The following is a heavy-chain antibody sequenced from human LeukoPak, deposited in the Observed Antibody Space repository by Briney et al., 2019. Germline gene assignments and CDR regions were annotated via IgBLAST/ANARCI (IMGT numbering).Heavy chain of an antibody. CDR1: GFTVSSNY. J-gene: IGHJ4*02. CDR3: TKSFGPVIAAAGTGAD. V-gene: IGHV3-23*01. CDR2: ISGSGGNT. Sequence: GGSLRLSCAASGFTVSSNYVSWVRQAPGKGLEWVSIISGSGGNTYYADSVKGRFTISRDNSKNTLYLQMNSLRAEDTAVYYCTKSFGPVIAAAGTGADWGQGTLVTVSS. D-gene: IGHD6-13*01.